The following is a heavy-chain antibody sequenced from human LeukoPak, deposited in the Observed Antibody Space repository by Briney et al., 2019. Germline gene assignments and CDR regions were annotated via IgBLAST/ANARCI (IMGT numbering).Heavy chain of an antibody. CDR3: ARLLVYNSGGEAFDH. Sequence: GGSLRLSCAASGFTFSSYWMSWVRQAPGKGLEWVANIKQDGSEKYYVDSVKGRFTISRDNAKKSLSLQMNSLRAEDTAVYYCARLLVYNSGGEAFDHWGQGTLVTVSS. CDR1: GFTFSSYW. J-gene: IGHJ4*02. CDR2: IKQDGSEK. D-gene: IGHD1-20*01. V-gene: IGHV3-7*01.